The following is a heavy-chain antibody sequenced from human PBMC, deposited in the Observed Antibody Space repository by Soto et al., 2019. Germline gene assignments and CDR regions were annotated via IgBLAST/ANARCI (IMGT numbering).Heavy chain of an antibody. D-gene: IGHD4-17*01. Sequence: SETLSLTCAVSGGSISSGGYSWSWIRQPPGKGLEWIGYIYHSGSTYYNPSLKSRVTISVDRSKNQFSLKLTSVTAADTAVYYCARHNLAYGDEAIDYRGQGTLVTVPS. V-gene: IGHV4-30-2*01. J-gene: IGHJ4*02. CDR2: IYHSGST. CDR1: GGSISSGGYS. CDR3: ARHNLAYGDEAIDY.